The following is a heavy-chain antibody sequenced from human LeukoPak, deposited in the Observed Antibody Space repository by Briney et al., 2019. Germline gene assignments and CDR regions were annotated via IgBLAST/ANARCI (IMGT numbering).Heavy chain of an antibody. Sequence: PSETLSLTCTVSGVSVSSGTYYWSWIRQPPGKGLQWIGYISYSGSTNYNPSLNSRVSISVDTSRNQFSLKLSSVTAADTAVYYCTRDSYTVWGDYWGQGTLVTVSS. CDR2: ISYSGST. V-gene: IGHV4-61*01. CDR1: GVSVSSGTYY. CDR3: TRDSYTVWGDY. D-gene: IGHD1-1*01. J-gene: IGHJ4*02.